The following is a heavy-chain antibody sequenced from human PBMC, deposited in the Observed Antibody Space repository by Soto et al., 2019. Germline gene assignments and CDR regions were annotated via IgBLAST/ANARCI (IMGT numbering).Heavy chain of an antibody. Sequence: QVQLVQSGAELKKPGSSVNVSCKASGGTFSNNAIIWVRQAPGQGLEWMGGIIPLFGTPRYAQNFQGRLTTTADESSSTAYMQLNILRSEETAVYYCASPAEPLDTAMLKGLAHWGQGSLVTVSS. CDR1: GGTFSNNA. D-gene: IGHD5-18*01. V-gene: IGHV1-69*01. CDR2: IIPLFGTP. CDR3: ASPAEPLDTAMLKGLAH. J-gene: IGHJ4*02.